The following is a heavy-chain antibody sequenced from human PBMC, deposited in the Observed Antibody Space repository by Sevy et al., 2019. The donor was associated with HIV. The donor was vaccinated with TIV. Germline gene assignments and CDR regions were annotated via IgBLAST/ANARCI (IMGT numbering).Heavy chain of an antibody. Sequence: GGSLRLSCAASGFIFNSYPISWVHQAPGKELEWVSSISASGGSIYYADSVKGRFTISRDNSKKTVDLQMNSLRAGDTAVYYCAREDSGYEYWGQGTLVTVSS. CDR2: ISASGGSI. V-gene: IGHV3-23*01. CDR3: AREDSGYEY. CDR1: GFIFNSYP. D-gene: IGHD5-12*01. J-gene: IGHJ4*02.